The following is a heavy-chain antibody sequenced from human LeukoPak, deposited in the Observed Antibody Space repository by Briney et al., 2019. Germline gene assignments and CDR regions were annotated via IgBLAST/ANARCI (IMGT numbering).Heavy chain of an antibody. Sequence: GASVKVSCKASGYTFTNYAMNWVRQAPGQGLEWMGWINTNTGNPTYAQGFTGRFVFSLDTSVSTAYLQISSLKAEDTAVYYCARDYRLDYYGSGSFLFDYWGQGTLVTVSS. V-gene: IGHV7-4-1*02. CDR2: INTNTGNP. J-gene: IGHJ4*02. CDR1: GYTFTNYA. D-gene: IGHD3-10*01. CDR3: ARDYRLDYYGSGSFLFDY.